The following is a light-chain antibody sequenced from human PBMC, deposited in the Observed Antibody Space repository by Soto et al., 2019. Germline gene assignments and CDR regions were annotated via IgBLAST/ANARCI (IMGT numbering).Light chain of an antibody. J-gene: IGKJ4*01. Sequence: DIQMTQSPSTLSASLGDRVTITCRASQTIRSWLAWYQQMPGKAPKLLIYKASSLESGVPSRFSGSGSGTEFTLTISTLQPYDYATYYCQQYESYPLTFGGGTKVEIK. CDR1: QTIRSW. CDR2: KAS. V-gene: IGKV1-5*03. CDR3: QQYESYPLT.